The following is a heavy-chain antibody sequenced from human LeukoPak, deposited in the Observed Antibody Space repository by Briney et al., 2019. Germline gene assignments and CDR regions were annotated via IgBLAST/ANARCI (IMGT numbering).Heavy chain of an antibody. CDR3: ARDIVMVTYWFDP. Sequence: ASVKVSCKASGYTFTGYYMHWVRQAPGQGLEWMGWINPNSGGTKYAQKFQGRVTMTRDTSISTAYMELSRLRSDDTAVYYCARDIVMVTYWFDPWGQGTLVTVS. V-gene: IGHV1-2*02. J-gene: IGHJ5*02. CDR1: GYTFTGYY. D-gene: IGHD5-18*01. CDR2: INPNSGGT.